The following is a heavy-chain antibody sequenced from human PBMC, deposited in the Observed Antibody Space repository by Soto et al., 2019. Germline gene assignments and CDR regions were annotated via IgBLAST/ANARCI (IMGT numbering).Heavy chain of an antibody. J-gene: IGHJ5*02. CDR3: ARDGDGRCGSCSITYWFDP. D-gene: IGHD2-15*01. V-gene: IGHV1-46*01. CDR2: INPSGGST. Sequence: ASVNVSCTASGYTFPSQYMNWVRQAPGQGLEWMGIINPSGGSTSSAQKFQGRLTLTRDISTSTFYMELSSLRSEDTAVYYCARDGDGRCGSCSITYWFDPWGQGTLVTV. CDR1: GYTFPSQY.